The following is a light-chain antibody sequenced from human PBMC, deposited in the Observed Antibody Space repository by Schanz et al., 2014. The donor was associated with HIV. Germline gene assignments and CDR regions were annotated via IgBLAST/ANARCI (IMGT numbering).Light chain of an antibody. V-gene: IGLV2-23*02. CDR3: SSYAGTTTFVV. J-gene: IGLJ2*01. CDR2: GVD. Sequence: QSVLTQPASVSGSPGQSITISCTGSSTDVGGYDLVSWYQQHPGQVPKLMIYGVDKRPSGVSHRFSGAKSGNTASPTVSGLQAEDEADYYCSSYAGTTTFVVFGGGTKLTVL. CDR1: STDVGGYDL.